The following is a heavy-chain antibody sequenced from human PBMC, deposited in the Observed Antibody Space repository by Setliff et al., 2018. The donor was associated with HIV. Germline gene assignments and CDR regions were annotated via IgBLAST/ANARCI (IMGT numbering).Heavy chain of an antibody. J-gene: IGHJ5*02. V-gene: IGHV4-61*02. CDR3: VREGPWKLGSIWFDP. D-gene: IGHD7-27*01. CDR2: LYNNGRNA. CDR1: GDSIINNPYY. Sequence: SETLSLTCTVSGDSIINNPYYWTWIRQPAGKALEWIGRLYNNGRNANYNPSLQSRVIISADTSRNEFSLKLSSVTAADTAVYYCVREGPWKLGSIWFDPWGQGTLV.